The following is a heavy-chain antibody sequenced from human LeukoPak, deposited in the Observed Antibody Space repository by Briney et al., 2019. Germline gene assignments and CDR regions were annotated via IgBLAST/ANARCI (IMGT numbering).Heavy chain of an antibody. CDR2: IYSSGST. Sequence: SETLSLTCTVSGGSISSSSHYWGWIRQPPGKGLEWIGSIYSSGSTYYNPSLKSRVTISVDTSKNQFSLNLSSVPASDTAVYYCARRGGSGRSFDYWGQGILVTVSS. J-gene: IGHJ4*02. CDR3: ARRGGSGRSFDY. V-gene: IGHV4-39*01. D-gene: IGHD3-10*01. CDR1: GGSISSSSHY.